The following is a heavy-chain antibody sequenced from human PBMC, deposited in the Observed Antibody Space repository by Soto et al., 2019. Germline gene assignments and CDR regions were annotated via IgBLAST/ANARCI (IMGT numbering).Heavy chain of an antibody. CDR1: GGTFSSYT. CDR3: ARDPEYCSGGSCYSGDYYYGMDV. Sequence: QVQLVQSGAEVKKPGSSVKVSCKASGGTFSSYTISWVRQAPGQGLEWMGRIIPILGIANYAQKFQGRVTITADKSTSTADMELSSLRSEDTAVYYCARDPEYCSGGSCYSGDYYYGMDVWGQGTTVTVSS. CDR2: IIPILGIA. V-gene: IGHV1-69*08. D-gene: IGHD2-15*01. J-gene: IGHJ6*02.